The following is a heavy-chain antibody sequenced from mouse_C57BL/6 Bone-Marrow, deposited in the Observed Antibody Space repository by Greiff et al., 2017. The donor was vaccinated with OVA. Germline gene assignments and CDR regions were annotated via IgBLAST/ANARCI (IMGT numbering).Heavy chain of an antibody. CDR3: TRGTAQAPAWFAY. CDR1: GFTFSDAW. J-gene: IGHJ3*01. D-gene: IGHD3-2*02. Sequence: EVLLVESGGGLVQPGGSMKLSCAASGFTFSDAWMDWVRQSPEKGLEWVAEIRNKANNHATYYAESVKGRFTISRDDSKSSVYLQMNSVRAEDTGIYYCTRGTAQAPAWFAYWGQGTLVTVSA. V-gene: IGHV6-6*01. CDR2: IRNKANNHAT.